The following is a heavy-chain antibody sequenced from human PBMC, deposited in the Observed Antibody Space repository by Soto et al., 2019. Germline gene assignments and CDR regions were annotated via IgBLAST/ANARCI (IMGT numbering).Heavy chain of an antibody. D-gene: IGHD5-12*01. V-gene: IGHV6-1*01. CDR2: TYYRSKWYY. J-gene: IGHJ5*01. CDR3: TNDPGYSLDS. CDR1: GDSVSICSGA. Sequence: PSQALSLTCVISGDSVSICSGAWNWIRQSPSRGLEWLGRTYYRSKWYYDYAESVKSRIIISVDTSKNHFSLQLNSVTPEDAAVYYCTNDPGYSLDSWGQGTQVTVSS.